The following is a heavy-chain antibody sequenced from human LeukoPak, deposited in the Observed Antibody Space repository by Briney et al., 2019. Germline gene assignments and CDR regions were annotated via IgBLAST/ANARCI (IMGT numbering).Heavy chain of an antibody. J-gene: IGHJ4*02. V-gene: IGHV4-30-4*01. CDR1: GGSISSGDYF. CDR3: TRAYWIGFHFDS. D-gene: IGHD3-3*01. CDR2: IYYSGTT. Sequence: ASETLSLTCSVSGGSISSGDYFWTWIRQPPGKGLEYIGYIYYSGTTYYNPSLKSRITMSVDMSANQFSLRLASVSAADTAVYYCTRAYWIGFHFDSWGQGILVSVSS.